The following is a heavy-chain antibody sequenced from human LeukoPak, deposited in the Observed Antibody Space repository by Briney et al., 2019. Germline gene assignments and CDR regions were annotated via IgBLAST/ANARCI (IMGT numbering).Heavy chain of an antibody. J-gene: IGHJ3*02. CDR3: ARDVWSGSNDAFDI. V-gene: IGHV4-34*01. CDR1: GGSFSGYY. Sequence: SETLSLTCAVYGGSFSGYYWSWIRQPPGKGLEWIGEINHSGSTNYNPSLKSRVTISVDTSKNQFSLKLSSVTAADTAVYYCARDVWSGSNDAFDIWGQGTMVTLSS. CDR2: INHSGST. D-gene: IGHD3-3*01.